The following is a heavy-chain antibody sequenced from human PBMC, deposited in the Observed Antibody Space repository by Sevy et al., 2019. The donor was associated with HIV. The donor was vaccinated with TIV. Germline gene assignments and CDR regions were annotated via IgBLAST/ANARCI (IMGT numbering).Heavy chain of an antibody. CDR1: GFTFSSYW. Sequence: GGSLRLSCAASGFTFSSYWMSWVRQAPGKGLEWVANIKQDGSEKYYVDSVKGRFTISRDNAKNSLYLQMNSLRAEDTAVYYCARDLKADSSGYPFYYWGQGALVTVSS. V-gene: IGHV3-7*01. CDR3: ARDLKADSSGYPFYY. D-gene: IGHD3-22*01. J-gene: IGHJ4*02. CDR2: IKQDGSEK.